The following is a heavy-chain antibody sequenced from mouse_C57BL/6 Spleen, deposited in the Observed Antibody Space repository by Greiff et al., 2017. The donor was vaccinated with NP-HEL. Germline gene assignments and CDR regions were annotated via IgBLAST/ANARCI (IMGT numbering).Heavy chain of an antibody. V-gene: IGHV1-59*01. CDR1: GYTFTSYW. CDR2: IDPSDSYT. Sequence: QVQLQQPGAELVRPGTSVKLSCKASGYTFTSYWMHWVKQRPGQGLEWIGVIDPSDSYTNYNQKFKGKATLTVDTSSSTAYMQLSSLTSEDSAVYYCASPLYGNYWYFDVWGTGTTVTVSS. J-gene: IGHJ1*03. D-gene: IGHD2-1*01. CDR3: ASPLYGNYWYFDV.